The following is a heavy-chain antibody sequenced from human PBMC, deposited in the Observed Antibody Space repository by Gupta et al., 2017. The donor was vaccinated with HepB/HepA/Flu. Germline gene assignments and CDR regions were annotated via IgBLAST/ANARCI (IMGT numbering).Heavy chain of an antibody. Sequence: EVQLVASGGGLVKPGGSLRLSCAASGFTFGSYSMNWVRQAPGKGLEWVSSISSGSSYIYYADSVKGRFTISRDNAKNSLFLQMNSLRAEDTAVYYCARDREQPLDYWGQGTLVTVSS. V-gene: IGHV3-21*01. CDR3: ARDREQPLDY. CDR1: GFTFGSYS. CDR2: ISSGSSYI. D-gene: IGHD1-26*01. J-gene: IGHJ4*01.